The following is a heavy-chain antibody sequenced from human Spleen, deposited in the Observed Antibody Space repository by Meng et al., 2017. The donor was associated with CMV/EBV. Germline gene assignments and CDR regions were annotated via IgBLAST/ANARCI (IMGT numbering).Heavy chain of an antibody. CDR1: GFSFENSA. V-gene: IGHV3-9*01. D-gene: IGHD1-14*01. J-gene: IGHJ6*02. CDR3: SKGTNRNIYYGMDV. Sequence: LSLTCAASGFSFENSALHWVRQAPGKGLEGVSGISGNGNYLAYADSVKGRFSISRDNAKSSLYLQMDSLRAEDTSLYFCSKGTNRNIYYGMDVWGHGTAVTVSS. CDR2: ISGNGNYL.